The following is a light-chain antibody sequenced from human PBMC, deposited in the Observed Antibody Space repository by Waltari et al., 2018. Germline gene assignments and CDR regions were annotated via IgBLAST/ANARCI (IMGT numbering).Light chain of an antibody. CDR2: SNN. CDR3: AAWDDSLNGPV. Sequence: RVTISCSGSSSNIGSNTVNWYQQLAGTAPKLLIQSNNQRPSGVPDRFSGSKSGTSASLAVSGLQSEDEAEYYCAAWDDSLNGPVFGGGTKLTVL. J-gene: IGLJ3*02. V-gene: IGLV1-44*01. CDR1: SSNIGSNT.